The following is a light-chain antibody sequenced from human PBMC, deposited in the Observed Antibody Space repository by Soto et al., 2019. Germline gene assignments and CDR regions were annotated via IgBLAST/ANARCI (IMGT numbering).Light chain of an antibody. CDR1: QTLLYTSNNKNY. J-gene: IGKJ1*01. Sequence: DIVMTQSPDSLAVSLGERATINCKSIQTLLYTSNNKNYLAWYQQKPGQPPKVLIFWASTRESGLPDRFSGSGSGADITLTTSSLQAEEVEVYYCHQYYSNPTFGQGTKVESK. V-gene: IGKV4-1*01. CDR2: WAS. CDR3: HQYYSNPT.